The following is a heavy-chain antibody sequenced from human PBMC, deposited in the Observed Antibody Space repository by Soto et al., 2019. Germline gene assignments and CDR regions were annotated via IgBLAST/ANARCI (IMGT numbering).Heavy chain of an antibody. Sequence: QVQLVESGGGVVQPGRSLRLSCAASGFTFSNYAMHWVRQGPGKGLEWVALIWNDGSKEYYADSLKGRFTISRDNSKNTLYLQMNSLRAEETAVYFCARGDSSTWYANWFDPWGQGTLVTVSS. V-gene: IGHV3-33*01. CDR2: IWNDGSKE. J-gene: IGHJ5*02. CDR1: GFTFSNYA. D-gene: IGHD6-13*01. CDR3: ARGDSSTWYANWFDP.